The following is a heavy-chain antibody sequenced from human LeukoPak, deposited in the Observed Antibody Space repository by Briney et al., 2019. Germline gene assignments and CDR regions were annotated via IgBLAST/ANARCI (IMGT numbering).Heavy chain of an antibody. Sequence: PSGTLSLTCTVSGGSISSYYWSWIRQPPGKGLEWIGYIYYSGSTNYNPSLKSRVTISVDTSKNQFSLKLSSVTAADTAVYYCARTLRTNYYGSGSYITTTYFDYWGQGTLVTVSS. V-gene: IGHV4-59*08. CDR3: ARTLRTNYYGSGSYITTTYFDY. J-gene: IGHJ4*02. D-gene: IGHD3-10*01. CDR2: IYYSGST. CDR1: GGSISSYY.